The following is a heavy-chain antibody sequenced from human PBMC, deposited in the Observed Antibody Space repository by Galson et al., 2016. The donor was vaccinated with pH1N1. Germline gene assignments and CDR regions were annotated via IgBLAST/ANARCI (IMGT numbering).Heavy chain of an antibody. CDR2: IKYDGSTT. CDR1: GFTFSTYW. D-gene: IGHD3/OR15-3a*01. Sequence: SLRLSCAASGFTFSTYWMHWVRQGPGQGLVWVARIKYDGSTTAYADSVKGRFTISRDNAKNTLYLDMNSLRVEDTAVYHCARDLDCVLFDYRGHGTLVTVSS. CDR3: ARDLDCVLFDY. V-gene: IGHV3-74*01. J-gene: IGHJ4*01.